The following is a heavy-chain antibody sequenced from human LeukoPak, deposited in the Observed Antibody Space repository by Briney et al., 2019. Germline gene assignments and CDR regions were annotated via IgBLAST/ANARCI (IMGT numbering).Heavy chain of an antibody. CDR1: GGSISSGDYY. CDR3: ASGHDDSSGFKPFDY. CDR2: IYYSGST. D-gene: IGHD3-22*01. J-gene: IGHJ4*02. Sequence: SETLSLTCTVSGGSISSGDYYWSWIRQHPGKGLEWIGYIYYSGSTYYNPSLKSRVTISVDTSKNQFSLKLSSVTAADTAVYYCASGHDDSSGFKPFDYWGQGTLVTVSS. V-gene: IGHV4-31*03.